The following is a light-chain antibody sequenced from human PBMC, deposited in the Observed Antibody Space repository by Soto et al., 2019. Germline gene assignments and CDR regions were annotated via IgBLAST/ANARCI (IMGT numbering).Light chain of an antibody. V-gene: IGKV1-5*03. CDR1: QTISSW. CDR2: KAS. Sequence: DIQMTQSPSSLSASVVDRVTITFRASQTISSWLAWYQQKPGKAPKLLIYKASTLKSGVPSRFSGSGSGTEFTLTISSLQPDDFATYYCQHYNSYSEAFGQGTKVDI. J-gene: IGKJ1*01. CDR3: QHYNSYSEA.